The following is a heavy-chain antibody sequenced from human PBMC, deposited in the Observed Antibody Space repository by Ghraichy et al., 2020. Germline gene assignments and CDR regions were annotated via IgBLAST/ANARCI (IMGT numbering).Heavy chain of an antibody. CDR1: GFTFRSYA. CDR3: AKDRGWELLWFADAFDI. V-gene: IGHV3-23*01. D-gene: IGHD1-26*01. CDR2: ISGSGDST. J-gene: IGHJ3*02. Sequence: GGSLRLSCAASGFTFRSYAMSWVRQAPGKGLEWVSAISGSGDSTYYADSVKGRFTISRDNSKNTLYLQMNSLRAEDTAVYYCAKDRGWELLWFADAFDIWGQGTMVTVSS.